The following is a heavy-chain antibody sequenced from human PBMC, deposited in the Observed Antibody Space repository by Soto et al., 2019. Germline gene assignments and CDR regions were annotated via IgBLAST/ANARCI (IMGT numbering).Heavy chain of an antibody. CDR3: ARAIMGRDFYYGLDV. CDR1: GFTFSGYT. J-gene: IGHJ6*02. CDR2: ISSGSSSI. D-gene: IGHD3-16*01. Sequence: EVPLVESGGGLVKPGGSLRLSCAASGFTFSGYTMNWVRQAPGKGLEWVSSISSGSSSIYYADSVKGRFTISRDNAKNSLHLQMSSLRAEDTAVYYCARAIMGRDFYYGLDVWGRGTTVTVSS. V-gene: IGHV3-21*01.